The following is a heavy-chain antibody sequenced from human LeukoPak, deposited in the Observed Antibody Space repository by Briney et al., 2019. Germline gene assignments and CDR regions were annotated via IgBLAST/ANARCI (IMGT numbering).Heavy chain of an antibody. CDR1: GFTFSAYS. CDR2: ISETGGSI. V-gene: IGHV3-21*01. D-gene: IGHD3-10*01. J-gene: IGHJ5*02. CDR3: ARSAHVVVGGLDNWFDP. Sequence: GGSLRLSCTASGFTFSAYSMNWVRQAPGKGLEWVSSISETGGSIFYADSVKGRFTISRDNAKNSLYLQMNSLRAEDTALYYCARSAHVVVGGLDNWFDPWGHGTLVTVSS.